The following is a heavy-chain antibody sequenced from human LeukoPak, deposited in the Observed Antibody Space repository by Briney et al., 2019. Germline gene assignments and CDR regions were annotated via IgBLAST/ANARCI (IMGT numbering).Heavy chain of an antibody. V-gene: IGHV3-15*01. CDR2: IKSKTDGGTT. J-gene: IGHJ6*03. CDR1: GFTFSNAW. CDR3: TTVRVQTQPPYYNYYYMDV. Sequence: GGSLRLSCAASGFTFSNAWMSWVRQAPGKGLEWVGRIKSKTDGGTTDYAAPVKGRFTISRDDSKNTLYLQMNSLKTEDTAVYYCTTVRVQTQPPYYNYYYMDVWGKGTTVTVSS. D-gene: IGHD3-10*01.